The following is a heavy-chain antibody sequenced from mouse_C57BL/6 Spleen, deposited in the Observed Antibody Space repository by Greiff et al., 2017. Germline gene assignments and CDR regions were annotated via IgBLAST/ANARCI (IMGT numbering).Heavy chain of an antibody. J-gene: IGHJ3*01. CDR2: INPYNGGT. CDR3: ARSDYDYDRAWFAY. V-gene: IGHV1-19*01. D-gene: IGHD2-4*01. Sequence: EVQLQQSGPVLVKPGASVKMSCKASGYTFTDYYMNWVKQSHGKSLEWIGVINPYNGGTSYNQKFKGKATLTVDKSSSTAYMELNSLTSEDSAVYYCARSDYDYDRAWFAYWGQGTLVTVSA. CDR1: GYTFTDYY.